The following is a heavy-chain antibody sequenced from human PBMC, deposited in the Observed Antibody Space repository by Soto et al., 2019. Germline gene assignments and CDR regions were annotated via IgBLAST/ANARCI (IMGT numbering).Heavy chain of an antibody. CDR3: ARPNSSGYYSVL. J-gene: IGHJ4*02. V-gene: IGHV3-21*01. Sequence: GGSLRLSFAASGFSFNTYRMNWVRQAPGKGLEWVSCISGSSSYMYYADSVKGRFTISRDNAKNSLYLEMNSLRAEDSAVYYCARPNSSGYYSVLWGQGTLVTVSS. CDR1: GFSFNTYR. D-gene: IGHD3-22*01. CDR2: ISGSSSYM.